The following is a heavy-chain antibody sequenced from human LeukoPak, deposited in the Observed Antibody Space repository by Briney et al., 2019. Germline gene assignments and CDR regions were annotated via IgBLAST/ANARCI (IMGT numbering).Heavy chain of an antibody. V-gene: IGHV1-69*05. D-gene: IGHD3-10*01. Sequence: SVKVSCKASGGTFSSYAISWVRQAPGQGLEWMGGIIPIFGTANYAQKFQGRVTITTGESTSTAYMELSSLRSEDTAVYYCAREGYYGSGSYYNPPHYWGQGTLVTVSS. CDR1: GGTFSSYA. CDR3: AREGYYGSGSYYNPPHY. CDR2: IIPIFGTA. J-gene: IGHJ4*02.